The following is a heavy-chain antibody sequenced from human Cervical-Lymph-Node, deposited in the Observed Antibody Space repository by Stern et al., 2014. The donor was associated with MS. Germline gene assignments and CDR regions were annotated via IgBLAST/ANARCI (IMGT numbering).Heavy chain of an antibody. V-gene: IGHV1-3*01. CDR1: GYPFSDYA. Sequence: QVQLVESGAEVREPGASVKLSCQASGYPFSDYATHWVRQAPGQRLEWMGWIHPGNGKRKDSQKFQDRVTITSDTSASTAYMELSSLRSEDTAVYYCARNSPTYPNCFDPWGQGTLVTVSS. CDR3: ARNSPTYPNCFDP. CDR2: IHPGNGKR. D-gene: IGHD2-21*01. J-gene: IGHJ5*02.